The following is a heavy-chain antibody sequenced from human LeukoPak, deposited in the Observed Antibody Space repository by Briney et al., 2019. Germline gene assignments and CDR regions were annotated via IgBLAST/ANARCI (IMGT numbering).Heavy chain of an antibody. CDR3: TRRVDATRWYDP. D-gene: IGHD2-15*01. CDR1: GFTFSTYS. Sequence: GGSLRLSCAASGFTFSTYSMHWVRHAPGEGLVWVSRNSDSVKGRFTISRDNAKNTLYLQMNSLRAEDTAVYYCTRRVDATRWYDPWGQGTLVTVSS. J-gene: IGHJ5*02. V-gene: IGHV3-74*01.